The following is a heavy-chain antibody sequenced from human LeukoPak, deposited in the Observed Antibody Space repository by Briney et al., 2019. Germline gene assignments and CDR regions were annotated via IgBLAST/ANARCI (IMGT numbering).Heavy chain of an antibody. Sequence: ASVKVSCKASGYTFTGYYMHWVRQAPGQGLEWMGWINPNSGGTNYAQKFQGRVTITRNTSISTAYMELSRLRSDDTAVYYCAALWATTESDYWGQGTLVTVSS. CDR2: INPNSGGT. V-gene: IGHV1-2*02. CDR3: AALWATTESDY. CDR1: GYTFTGYY. J-gene: IGHJ4*02. D-gene: IGHD1-26*01.